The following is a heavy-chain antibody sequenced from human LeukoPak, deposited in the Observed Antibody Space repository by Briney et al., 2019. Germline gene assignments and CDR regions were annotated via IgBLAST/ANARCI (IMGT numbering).Heavy chain of an antibody. CDR1: GFTFSSYS. Sequence: PGGSLRLSCAASGFTFSSYSMNWVRQAPGKGLEWVSSISSSSSYIYYADSVKGRFTISRDNAKNSLYLQMNSLRAEDTAVYYCARAPSHTAIFGVVIDLYYFDYWGQGTLVTVSS. CDR3: ARAPSHTAIFGVVIDLYYFDY. J-gene: IGHJ4*02. D-gene: IGHD3-3*01. CDR2: ISSSSSYI. V-gene: IGHV3-21*01.